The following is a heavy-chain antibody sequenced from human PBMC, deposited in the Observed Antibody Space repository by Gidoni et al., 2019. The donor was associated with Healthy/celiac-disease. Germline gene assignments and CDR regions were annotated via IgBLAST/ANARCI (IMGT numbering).Heavy chain of an antibody. CDR2: IAYDGSNK. J-gene: IGHJ6*02. V-gene: IGHV3-30-3*01. CDR3: ATCQRTRQYYYYYGMDV. D-gene: IGHD2-8*01. CDR1: GFTLHRYA. Sequence: QVQLVASGGGVVQPGRSLRLSCGASGFTLHRYAMHWVRQAPGKGLEWVAVIAYDGSNKYYADSVKGRFTISRDKSKNTLYLQMNSLRAEDTAVYYCATCQRTRQYYYYYGMDVWGQGTTVTVSS.